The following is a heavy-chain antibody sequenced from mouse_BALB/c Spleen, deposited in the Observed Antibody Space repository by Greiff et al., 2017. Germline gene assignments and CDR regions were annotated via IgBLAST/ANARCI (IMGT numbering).Heavy chain of an antibody. CDR2: ISTYYGDA. CDR3: ARWGLTGALYFDY. CDR1: GYTFTDYA. V-gene: IGHV1S137*01. D-gene: IGHD4-1*01. J-gene: IGHJ2*01. Sequence: QVQLQQSGAELVRPGVSVKISCKGSGYTFTDYAMHWVKQSHAKSPEWIGVISTYYGDASYNQKFKGKATMTVDKSSSTAYMELARLTSEDSAIYYCARWGLTGALYFDYWGQGTTLTVSS.